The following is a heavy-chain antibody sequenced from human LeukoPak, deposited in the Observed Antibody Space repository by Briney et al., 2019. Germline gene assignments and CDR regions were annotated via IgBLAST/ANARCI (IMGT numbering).Heavy chain of an antibody. CDR1: GFSFSCYA. J-gene: IGHJ3*01. CDR3: ARDWHLDL. Sequence: GGSLRLSCAASGFSFSCYAGYWVRQAPGKGLEYVWAICKNGGSRYYAYSVRGRFTISRENMKSTLYLQMGSVGADTTGVYICARDWHLDLWGQGTVVTVSS. V-gene: IGHV3-64*01. CDR2: ICKNGGSR.